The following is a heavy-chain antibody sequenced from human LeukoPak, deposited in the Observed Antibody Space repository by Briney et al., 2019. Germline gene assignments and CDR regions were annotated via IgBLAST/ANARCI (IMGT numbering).Heavy chain of an antibody. D-gene: IGHD6-13*01. CDR1: GFTFSTYW. V-gene: IGHV3-74*01. CDR2: INTDGCSR. CDR3: ARDHSSWEVPSDY. J-gene: IGHJ4*02. Sequence: PGGSLTLSCAPYGFTFSTYWMHWVRQVPADGLVWVSGINTDGCSRSYADSVKGRFTISRDNAKNTLYLQMNSLRADDTAVYYCARDHSSWEVPSDYWGQGTLVTVSS.